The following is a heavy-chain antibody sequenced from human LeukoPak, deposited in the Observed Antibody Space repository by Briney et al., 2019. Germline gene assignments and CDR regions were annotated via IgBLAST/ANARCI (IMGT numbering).Heavy chain of an antibody. V-gene: IGHV4-4*02. J-gene: IGHJ4*02. CDR2: IYHSGTT. Sequence: SETLSLTCAVSGTSISLSNWWTWVRQPPGKGLEWIGEIYHSGTTNYNPSLKSRVTISLDKSRNQFSLNQNSVSAADTAVYYCARSYFGSGTFNGFDYWGQGTLVTVSS. D-gene: IGHD3-10*01. CDR3: ARSYFGSGTFNGFDY. CDR1: GTSISLSNW.